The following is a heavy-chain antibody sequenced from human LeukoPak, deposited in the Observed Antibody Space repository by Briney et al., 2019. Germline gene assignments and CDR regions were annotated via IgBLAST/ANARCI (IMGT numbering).Heavy chain of an antibody. D-gene: IGHD2-15*01. V-gene: IGHV3-23*01. Sequence: GGSLRLSCAASRFTFSNYAMSWVRQAPGRGLEWVSGISGSGGSTYYADSVKGRFTISRDNSKNTLYLQMNSLRAEDTAIYYCAKDQLNRFCSGGSCTITHDYWGQGTLVTVSS. J-gene: IGHJ4*02. CDR3: AKDQLNRFCSGGSCTITHDY. CDR1: RFTFSNYA. CDR2: ISGSGGST.